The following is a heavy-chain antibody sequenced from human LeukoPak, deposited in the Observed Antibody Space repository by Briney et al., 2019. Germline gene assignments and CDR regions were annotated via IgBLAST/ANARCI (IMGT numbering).Heavy chain of an antibody. CDR3: AGGDIVVVVAAMRWGAYYFDY. CDR1: GGSISSGGYS. Sequence: PSQTLSLTCAVSGGSISSGGYSWSWIRQPPGKGLEWIGYIYHSGSTYYNPSLKSRVTISVDTSKNQFSLKLSSVTAADTAVYYCAGGDIVVVVAAMRWGAYYFDYWGQGTLVTVSS. CDR2: IYHSGST. V-gene: IGHV4-30-2*01. D-gene: IGHD2-15*01. J-gene: IGHJ4*02.